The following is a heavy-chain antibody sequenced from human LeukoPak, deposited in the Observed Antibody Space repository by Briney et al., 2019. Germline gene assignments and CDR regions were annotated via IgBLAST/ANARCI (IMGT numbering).Heavy chain of an antibody. V-gene: IGHV3-21*01. CDR1: GFTFSSYA. CDR2: ISSSSSYI. Sequence: GGSLRLSCAASGFTFSSYAMHWVRQAPGKGLEWVSSISSSSSYIYYADSVKGRFTISRDNAKNSLYLQMNSLRAEDTAVYYCARPSCSGGSCYLDYWGQGTLVTVSS. D-gene: IGHD2-15*01. J-gene: IGHJ4*02. CDR3: ARPSCSGGSCYLDY.